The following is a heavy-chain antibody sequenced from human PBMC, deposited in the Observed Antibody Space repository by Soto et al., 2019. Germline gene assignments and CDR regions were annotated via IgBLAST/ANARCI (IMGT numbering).Heavy chain of an antibody. V-gene: IGHV4-59*08. Sequence: SETLSLTCTVSGGSISSYYWSWIRQPPGKGLEWIGYIYYSGSTNYNPSLKSRVTISVDTSKNQFSLKLSSVTAADTAVYYCARKLTGRDAFDYWGQGTLVTVSS. CDR1: GGSISSYY. CDR2: IYYSGST. CDR3: ARKLTGRDAFDY. J-gene: IGHJ4*02. D-gene: IGHD3-16*01.